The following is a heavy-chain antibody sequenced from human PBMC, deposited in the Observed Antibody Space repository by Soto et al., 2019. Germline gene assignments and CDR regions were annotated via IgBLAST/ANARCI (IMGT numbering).Heavy chain of an antibody. CDR1: GFSFSTYA. V-gene: IGHV3-64D*08. CDR3: VRDRTPNWNYPGMDV. CDR2: IAYHGSSS. Sequence: GGSLRLSCAVSGFSFSTYAMHWVRRAPGRGLEFVSVIAYHGSSSFYADSLKGRFTVSRDNSRNTLYLHMNNLRPEDSATYYCVRDRTPNWNYPGMDVWGQGTTVTVSS. D-gene: IGHD2-15*01. J-gene: IGHJ6*02.